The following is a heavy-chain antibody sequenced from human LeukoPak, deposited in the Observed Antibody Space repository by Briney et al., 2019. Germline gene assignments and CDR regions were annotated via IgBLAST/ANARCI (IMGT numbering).Heavy chain of an antibody. J-gene: IGHJ4*02. D-gene: IGHD3-22*01. V-gene: IGHV3-64*01. Sequence: PGGSLRLSREASGFTFSSFAMHWVRQAPGKGLEYVSAISSNGGSTYYANSVKGRFTISRDNSKNTLYLQMGSLRAEDMAVYYCARGAVVVTNYFDFWGQGTLVTVSS. CDR2: ISSNGGST. CDR3: ARGAVVVTNYFDF. CDR1: GFTFSSFA.